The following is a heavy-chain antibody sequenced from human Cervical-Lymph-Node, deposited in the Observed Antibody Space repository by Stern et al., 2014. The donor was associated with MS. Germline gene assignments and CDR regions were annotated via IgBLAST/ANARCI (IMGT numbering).Heavy chain of an antibody. V-gene: IGHV1-69*01. D-gene: IGHD2-21*01. CDR3: ARYSG. CDR1: GGTFSNYT. J-gene: IGHJ4*02. Sequence: QVQLVESGAEVKKPGSSVKVSCKASGGTFSNYTISWVRQAPGQGLEWMGEILPIFGTTTYAQKFQGRVTITADESTSTAYMELSSLRSDDTAVYYCARYSGWGQGTLVTVSS. CDR2: ILPIFGTT.